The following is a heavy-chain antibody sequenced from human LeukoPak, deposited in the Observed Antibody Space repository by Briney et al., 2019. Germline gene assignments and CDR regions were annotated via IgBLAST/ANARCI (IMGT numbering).Heavy chain of an antibody. J-gene: IGHJ4*02. D-gene: IGHD3-22*01. V-gene: IGHV4-39*01. CDR1: GGSLSSSSYY. Sequence: PSETLSLTCTVSGGSLSSSSYYWGWIRQPPGKGLEWIGGIYYSGSTYYTPSLKSRVTIYVDTSKNPFSLNLCSVNAADTAVYYCAGLYYASSGYYQICYFDYWGRGTLVTVSS. CDR3: AGLYYASSGYYQICYFDY. CDR2: IYYSGST.